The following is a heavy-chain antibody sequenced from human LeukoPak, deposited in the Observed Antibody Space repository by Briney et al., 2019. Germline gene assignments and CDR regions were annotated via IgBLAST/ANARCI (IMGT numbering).Heavy chain of an antibody. CDR3: AREGDGYNDLFDY. Sequence: RASVKVSCKASGGTFSSYAISWVRQAPGQGLEWMGGIIPIFGTANYAQKFQGRVTITADKSTSTAYMELSSLRSEDTAVYYCAREGDGYNDLFDYWGQGTLVTVSS. CDR2: IIPIFGTA. D-gene: IGHD5-24*01. CDR1: GGTFSSYA. J-gene: IGHJ4*02. V-gene: IGHV1-69*06.